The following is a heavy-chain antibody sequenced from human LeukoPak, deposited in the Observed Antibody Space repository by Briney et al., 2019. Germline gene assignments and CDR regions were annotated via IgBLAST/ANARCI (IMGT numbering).Heavy chain of an antibody. CDR1: GFTFSSYW. CDR3: ARELRTFDS. CDR2: IKHNGDEL. Sequence: PGGSLRLSCAASGFTFSSYWMTWVRQAPGKGLEWVANIKHNGDELNYVGSVEGRFTISRDNAKNSLYLHMTSLRAEDTAVYYCARELRTFDSWGQGTLVTVSP. V-gene: IGHV3-7*01. D-gene: IGHD3-16*01. J-gene: IGHJ4*02.